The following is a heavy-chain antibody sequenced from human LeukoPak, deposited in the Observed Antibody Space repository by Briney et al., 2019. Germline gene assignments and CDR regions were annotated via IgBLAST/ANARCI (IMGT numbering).Heavy chain of an antibody. D-gene: IGHD1-26*01. CDR3: AKDPKSIVGAHPDY. V-gene: IGHV3-23*01. Sequence: GGSLRLSCAASGFTFSSYWMHWVRQAPGKGLVWVSAISGSGGSTYYADSVKGRFTISRDNSKNTLYLQMNSLRAEDAAVYYCAKDPKSIVGAHPDYWGQGTLVTVSS. J-gene: IGHJ4*02. CDR2: ISGSGGST. CDR1: GFTFSSYW.